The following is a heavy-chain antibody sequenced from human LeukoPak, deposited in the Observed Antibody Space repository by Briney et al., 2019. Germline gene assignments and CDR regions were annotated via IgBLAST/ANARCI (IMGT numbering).Heavy chain of an antibody. D-gene: IGHD3-16*01. Sequence: ASVKVSCKASGYNFMNYGFSWVRQAPGQGLEWMGWINAHNRDTKYVQKFQGRVTMTTDTSTNIAYMELRSLRSDDTAVYYCARNTFRGVMIAFDYWGQGTLVTVSS. CDR1: GYNFMNYG. CDR2: INAHNRDT. CDR3: ARNTFRGVMIAFDY. V-gene: IGHV1-18*01. J-gene: IGHJ4*02.